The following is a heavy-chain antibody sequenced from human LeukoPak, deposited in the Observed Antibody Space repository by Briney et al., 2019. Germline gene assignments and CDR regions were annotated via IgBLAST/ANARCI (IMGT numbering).Heavy chain of an antibody. CDR3: ASGDSMDV. V-gene: IGHV3-7*01. CDR1: GFTVSSNY. CDR2: INQDGSEK. Sequence: PGGSLRLSCAASGFTVSSNYMSWVRQAPGKGLEWVANINQDGSEKYYVDSVKGRFTISRDNAKNSLYLQMNSLRAEDTAVYYCASGDSMDVWGKGTTVTVSS. J-gene: IGHJ6*03. D-gene: IGHD7-27*01.